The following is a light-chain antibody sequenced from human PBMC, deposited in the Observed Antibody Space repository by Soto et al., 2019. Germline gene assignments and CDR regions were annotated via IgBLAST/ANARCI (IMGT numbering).Light chain of an antibody. J-gene: IGLJ1*01. CDR2: EVT. V-gene: IGLV2-8*01. Sequence: ALTQPPSASGSPGQSVTISCTGTSNDGGGYNYVSWYQQHPGRAPKLIVYEVTQRPSGVPDRFSGSKPGNTAPLTVSGLQAEDAADYYCNSSAGGNSPYVFGTGTKVTAL. CDR1: SNDGGGYNY. CDR3: NSSAGGNSPYV.